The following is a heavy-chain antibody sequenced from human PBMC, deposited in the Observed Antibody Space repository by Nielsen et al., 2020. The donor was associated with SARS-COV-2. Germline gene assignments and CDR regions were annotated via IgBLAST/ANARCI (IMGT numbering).Heavy chain of an antibody. Sequence: GESLNISCAASGFTFSSYGMHWVRQAPGKGLEWVAVISYDGSNNYYADSVKGRFTISRDNSKNTLYLQMNSLRAEDTAVYYCASDSNSYNYYYYYGMDVWGQGTTVTVSS. J-gene: IGHJ6*02. CDR1: GFTFSSYG. D-gene: IGHD2-2*01. V-gene: IGHV3-30*03. CDR3: ASDSNSYNYYYYYGMDV. CDR2: ISYDGSNN.